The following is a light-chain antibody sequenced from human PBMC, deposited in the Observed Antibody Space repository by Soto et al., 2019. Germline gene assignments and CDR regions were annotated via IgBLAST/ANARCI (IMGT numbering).Light chain of an antibody. Sequence: QAVVTQEPSLTVSPGGTVTLTCGSSTGSVTSGRFPFWFQQRPGQAPRTLIYDTNNKQSWTPARFSGSLLGGKAALTLSGAQPEDEADYYCLLTYTGTRVFGGGTQLTVL. V-gene: IGLV7-46*01. J-gene: IGLJ7*01. CDR1: TGSVTSGRF. CDR3: LLTYTGTRV. CDR2: DTN.